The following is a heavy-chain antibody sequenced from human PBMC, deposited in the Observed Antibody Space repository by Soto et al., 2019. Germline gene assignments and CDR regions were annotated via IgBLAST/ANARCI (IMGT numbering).Heavy chain of an antibody. Sequence: QVQLVQSGAEVKKPGASVKVSCKASGYTFTSYDINWVRQATGQGLEWMGWMNPNSGNTGYAQKFQGRVTMTRNTSISTDYMELSSLRSEDTAVYYWARERSAAGTGWFDPWGQGTLVTVSS. D-gene: IGHD6-13*01. CDR1: GYTFTSYD. J-gene: IGHJ5*02. CDR2: MNPNSGNT. CDR3: ARERSAAGTGWFDP. V-gene: IGHV1-8*01.